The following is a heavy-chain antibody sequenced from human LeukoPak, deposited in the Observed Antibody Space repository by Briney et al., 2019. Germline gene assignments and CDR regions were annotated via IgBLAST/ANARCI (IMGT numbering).Heavy chain of an antibody. J-gene: IGHJ4*02. D-gene: IGHD2/OR15-2a*01. CDR1: GGSFSDGDYY. V-gene: IGHV4-30-4*01. Sequence: SQTLSLTCAVSGGSFSDGDYYWSWIRQPPGMGLEWIGYIYYSGCTYYNPSLKSRLTISVDTSKKQFSLKLSSVTAADTAVYYCASVILPENYFDNWGQGTLVTVSS. CDR2: IYYSGCT. CDR3: ASVILPENYFDN.